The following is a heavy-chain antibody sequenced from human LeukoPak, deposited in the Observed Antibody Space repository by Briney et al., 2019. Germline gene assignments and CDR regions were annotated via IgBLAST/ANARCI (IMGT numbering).Heavy chain of an antibody. J-gene: IGHJ6*02. CDR3: AKDLGGSGDFWSGYYDYYHSGMDV. CDR2: ISYDASNK. CDR1: GFTFSSYA. D-gene: IGHD3-3*01. V-gene: IGHV3-30*18. Sequence: GGSLRLSCAASGFTFSSYAMHWVRQAPGKGLEWVTVISYDASNKYYSDSVKGRFTISRDNSKNTLYLQMNSLRAEDTAVYYCAKDLGGSGDFWSGYYDYYHSGMDVWGQGTTVTVSS.